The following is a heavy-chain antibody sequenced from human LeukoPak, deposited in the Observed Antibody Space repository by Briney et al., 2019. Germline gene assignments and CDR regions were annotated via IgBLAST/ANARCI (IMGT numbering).Heavy chain of an antibody. CDR3: ARSSSSGWYGGGFDY. J-gene: IGHJ4*02. CDR2: INHSGST. D-gene: IGHD6-19*01. CDR1: GGSFSGYY. Sequence: SETLSLTCAVYGGSFSGYYWSWIRQPPGKGLEWIGEINHSGSTNYNPSLKSRVTISVDTSKNLFSLKLSSVTAADTAVYYCARSSSSGWYGGGFDYWGQGTLVTVSS. V-gene: IGHV4-34*01.